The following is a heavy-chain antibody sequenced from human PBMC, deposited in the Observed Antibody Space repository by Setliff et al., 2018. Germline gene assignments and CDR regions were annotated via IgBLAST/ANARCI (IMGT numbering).Heavy chain of an antibody. V-gene: IGHV1-2*04. D-gene: IGHD3-3*01. J-gene: IGHJ4*02. CDR1: GYTFTGYY. CDR2: INPNSGGT. Sequence: ASVKVSCKASGYTFTGYYMHWVRQAPGQGLEWMGWINPNSGGTNYAQKFQGWVTMTRDTSISTAYMELSRLRSDDTAVYYCARGRDFWSGYFPGYWGQGTLVTVSS. CDR3: ARGRDFWSGYFPGY.